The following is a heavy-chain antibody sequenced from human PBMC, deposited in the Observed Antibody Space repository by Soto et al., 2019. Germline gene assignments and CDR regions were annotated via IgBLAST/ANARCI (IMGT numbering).Heavy chain of an antibody. Sequence: SHSCAVAEFIIEDFVRSWVSKAPGKGLEWISSISGSGFKKYYADSVKGRFTISRDNSKSTVYLELNNLSAEDTAVYHCAKNQGVELVPLATVDWFDPWGQGSVVSVSS. CDR1: EFIIEDFV. D-gene: IGHD1-26*01. V-gene: IGHV3-23*01. J-gene: IGHJ5*02. CDR2: ISGSGFKK. CDR3: AKNQGVELVPLATVDWFDP.